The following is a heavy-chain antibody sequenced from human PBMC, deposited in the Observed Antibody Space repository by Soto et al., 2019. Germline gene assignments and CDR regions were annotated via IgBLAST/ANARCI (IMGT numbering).Heavy chain of an antibody. CDR3: ARGLAGMDV. J-gene: IGHJ6*02. CDR2: IWYDGSNK. Sequence: LRLSCAASGFTFSSYGMHWVRQAPGKGLEWVAVIWYDGSNKYYADSVKGRFTISRDNSKNTLYLQMNSLRAEDTAVYYCARGLAGMDVWGQGTTVTVSS. CDR1: GFTFSSYG. V-gene: IGHV3-33*01.